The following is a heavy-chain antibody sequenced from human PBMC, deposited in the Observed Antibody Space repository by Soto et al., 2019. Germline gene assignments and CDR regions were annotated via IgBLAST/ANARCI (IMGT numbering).Heavy chain of an antibody. Sequence: ASVKVSCTASGSGYTFSNFNTYYVHWVRQVSGLGLEWMGIVNPTGDKTMYAQKFQGRVTMTRDTSTNTVYMDLNSLISDDTAVYYCARDQKWVRIALLRGLIIPFDYWGQGTLVTVSS. D-gene: IGHD3-10*01. V-gene: IGHV1-46*01. J-gene: IGHJ4*02. CDR1: GSGYTFSNFNTYY. CDR2: VNPTGDKT. CDR3: ARDQKWVRIALLRGLIIPFDY.